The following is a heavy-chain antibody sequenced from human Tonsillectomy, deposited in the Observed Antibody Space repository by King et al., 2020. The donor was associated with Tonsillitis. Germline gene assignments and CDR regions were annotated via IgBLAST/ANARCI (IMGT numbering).Heavy chain of an antibody. J-gene: IGHJ6*03. V-gene: IGHV3-74*01. CDR2: INSDGSST. CDR1: GFTFSSYW. D-gene: IGHD1-1*01. Sequence: VQLVESGGGLVQPGGSLRLSCAASGFTFSSYWMHWVRQAPGKGLVWVSRINSDGSSTSYADSVKGRFTISRDKAKNTLYLQMNSLRAEDTAVYYCAREVPIYYYYMDVWGKGTTVTVSS. CDR3: AREVPIYYYYMDV.